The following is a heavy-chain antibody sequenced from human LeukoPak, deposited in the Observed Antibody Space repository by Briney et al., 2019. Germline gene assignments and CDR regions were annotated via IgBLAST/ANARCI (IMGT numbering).Heavy chain of an antibody. J-gene: IGHJ3*02. CDR2: ISGSGGST. Sequence: GGSLRLSCAASGFTFSSYGMSWVRQAPGKGLEWVSAISGSGGSTYYADSVKGRFTISRDNSKNTLYLQMNSLRAEDTAVYYCARDRAAYDILTGYYADDAFDIWGQGTMVTVSS. V-gene: IGHV3-23*01. CDR1: GFTFSSYG. CDR3: ARDRAAYDILTGYYADDAFDI. D-gene: IGHD3-9*01.